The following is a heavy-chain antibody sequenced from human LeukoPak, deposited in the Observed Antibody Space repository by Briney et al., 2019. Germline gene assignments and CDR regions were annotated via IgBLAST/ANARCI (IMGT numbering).Heavy chain of an antibody. Sequence: ASVKVSCKASGYTFTSYGISWVRQAPGKGLEWMGGFDPEDGETIYAQKFQGRVTLTEDTSTDTAYMELSSLRSEDTAVYYCATWVPGLLLHSQWGQGTLVTVSS. J-gene: IGHJ4*02. CDR1: GYTFTSYG. D-gene: IGHD2-15*01. V-gene: IGHV1-24*01. CDR2: FDPEDGET. CDR3: ATWVPGLLLHSQ.